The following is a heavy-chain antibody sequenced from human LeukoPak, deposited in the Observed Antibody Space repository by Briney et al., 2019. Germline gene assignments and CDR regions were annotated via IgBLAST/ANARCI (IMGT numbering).Heavy chain of an antibody. V-gene: IGHV3-23*01. CDR2: ISGSGGST. CDR1: GFTFSSYA. J-gene: IGHJ1*01. D-gene: IGHD3-10*01. Sequence: GRSLRLSCAASGFTFSSYAMSWVRQAPEKGLEWVSAISGSGGSTYYADSVKGRFTISRDNSKNTLYLQMNSLRAEDTAVYYCAKEWTMVRGVIGKYFQHWGQGTLVTVSS. CDR3: AKEWTMVRGVIGKYFQH.